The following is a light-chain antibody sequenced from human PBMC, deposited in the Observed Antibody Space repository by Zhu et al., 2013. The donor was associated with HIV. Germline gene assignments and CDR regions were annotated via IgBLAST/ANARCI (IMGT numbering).Light chain of an antibody. J-gene: IGKJ2*03. CDR3: QQYHSYPYS. Sequence: DIQMTQSPSSLSASVGDRVTITCRASQTISNWLAWLQQKPGKAPKLLIYDASSLESGVPSRFSGSGSGTEFTLSISSLQADDFAAYYCQQYHSYPYSFGQGTKLQFK. CDR2: DAS. V-gene: IGKV1-5*01. CDR1: QTISNW.